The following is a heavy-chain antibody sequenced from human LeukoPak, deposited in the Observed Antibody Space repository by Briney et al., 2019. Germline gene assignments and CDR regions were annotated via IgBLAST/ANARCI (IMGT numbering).Heavy chain of an antibody. CDR1: GFTLSSYA. D-gene: IGHD3-22*01. J-gene: IGHJ3*02. V-gene: IGHV3-23*01. CDR3: AKVRGGSYLYDAFDI. Sequence: PGGSLRLSCAASGFTLSSYAMSWVRQGPGKGLEWVSAISVSGNTYHADSVKGRFTISRDSSKNTLYLQMNSLRAGDAAVYYCAKVRGGSYLYDAFDIWGQGTMVTVSS. CDR2: ISVSGNT.